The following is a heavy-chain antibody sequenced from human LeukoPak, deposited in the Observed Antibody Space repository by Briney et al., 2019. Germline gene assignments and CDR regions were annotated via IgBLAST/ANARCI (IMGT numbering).Heavy chain of an antibody. D-gene: IGHD3-9*01. J-gene: IGHJ3*02. CDR2: ISSSSSTI. Sequence: GGSLRLSCAASGFTFSSYSMNWVRQAPGKGLEWVSYISSSSSTIYYADSVKGRFTISRDNAKNSLYLQMNSLRAEDTAVYYCARYVLLYFVWLHHALDIWGKGKMVTFSS. V-gene: IGHV3-48*01. CDR1: GFTFSSYS. CDR3: ARYVLLYFVWLHHALDI.